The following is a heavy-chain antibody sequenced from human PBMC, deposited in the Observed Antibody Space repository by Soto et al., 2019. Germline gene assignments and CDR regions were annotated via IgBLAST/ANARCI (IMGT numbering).Heavy chain of an antibody. CDR3: AKGMRGHGFLSGYQTQSH. CDR2: ISHDGSNR. J-gene: IGHJ4*02. V-gene: IGHV3-30*18. CDR1: GFTFNSFD. D-gene: IGHD3-3*01. Sequence: QVQVVESGGGVVQPGRSLRLSCAASGFTFNSFDMHWVRQAPGRGLEWVAVISHDGSNRYNADSVKGRFTISRDNSKNTVFLEVNSLRHEDTAVYYCAKGMRGHGFLSGYQTQSHWGQGTLVTVSS.